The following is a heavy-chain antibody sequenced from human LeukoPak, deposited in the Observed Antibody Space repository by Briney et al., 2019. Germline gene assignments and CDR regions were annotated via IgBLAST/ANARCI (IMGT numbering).Heavy chain of an antibody. D-gene: IGHD1-26*01. V-gene: IGHV4-34*01. CDR3: ARVRYSGSYYFVYYFDY. CDR1: GGSFSGYY. CDR2: INHSGST. Sequence: KPSETLSLTCAVYGGSFSGYYWSWIRQPPGKGLEWLGEINHSGSTNYNPSLKSRVTISVDTSKNQFSLKLSSVTAADTAVYYCARVRYSGSYYFVYYFDYWGQGTLVTVSS. J-gene: IGHJ4*02.